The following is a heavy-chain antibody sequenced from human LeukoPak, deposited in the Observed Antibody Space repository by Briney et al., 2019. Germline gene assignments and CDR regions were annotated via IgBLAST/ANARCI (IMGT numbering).Heavy chain of an antibody. J-gene: IGHJ4*02. CDR3: ARVLYSGWYGG. V-gene: IGHV4-34*01. D-gene: IGHD6-19*01. Sequence: SETPSLTCAVYGGSFSGYYWSWIRQPPGKGLEWIGEINHSGSTNYNPSLKSRVTISVDTSKNQFSLKLSSVTAADTAVYYCARVLYSGWYGGWGQGTLVTVSS. CDR1: GGSFSGYY. CDR2: INHSGST.